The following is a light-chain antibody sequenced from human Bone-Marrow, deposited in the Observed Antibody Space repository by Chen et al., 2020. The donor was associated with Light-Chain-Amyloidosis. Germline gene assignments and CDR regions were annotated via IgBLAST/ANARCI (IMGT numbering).Light chain of an antibody. CDR3: QSADSSGTYEVI. CDR2: KDS. CDR1: ALPKKY. Sequence: SYELTQPPSVSVSLGQMARITCSGEALPKKYAYWYQQKPGQFPVLVIYKDSERPSGIPERFSGSSSGTIVTSTISGVQAEDEADYHCQSADSSGTYEVIFGGGTKLTVL. V-gene: IGLV3-16*01. J-gene: IGLJ2*01.